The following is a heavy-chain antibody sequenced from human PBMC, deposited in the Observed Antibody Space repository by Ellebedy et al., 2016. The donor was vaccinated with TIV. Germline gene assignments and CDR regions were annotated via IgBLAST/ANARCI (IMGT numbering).Heavy chain of an antibody. CDR2: IYSSGNT. V-gene: IGHV4-30-4*01. Sequence: SETLSLTCTVFGGPINSGAYYWSWIRQPPGKGLEWIGYIYSSGNTYYNPSLKSRVTISLDTSKNQFSLKLSSVTAADSAVYYCAGAVDTAIVINYWGQGTLVIVSS. D-gene: IGHD5-18*01. CDR1: GGPINSGAYY. CDR3: AGAVDTAIVINY. J-gene: IGHJ4*02.